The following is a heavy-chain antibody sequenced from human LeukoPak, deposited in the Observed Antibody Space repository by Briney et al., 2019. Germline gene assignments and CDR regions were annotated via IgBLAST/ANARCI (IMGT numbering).Heavy chain of an antibody. D-gene: IGHD4-17*01. Sequence: GGSLRLSCAASGLTFSSYAMSGVRQAPGRGREWVSAISSSGGSTYYADSVEGRFTISRDNSKNTLYMQMNSLRAEDTAVYYCAKGAYGEYDYWGQGTLVTVSS. CDR1: GLTFSSYA. V-gene: IGHV3-23*01. J-gene: IGHJ4*02. CDR3: AKGAYGEYDY. CDR2: ISSSGGST.